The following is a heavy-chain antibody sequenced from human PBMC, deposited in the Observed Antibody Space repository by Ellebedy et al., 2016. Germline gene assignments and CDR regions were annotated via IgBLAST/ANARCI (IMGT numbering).Heavy chain of an antibody. CDR3: ARVGAYSGEAFDI. J-gene: IGHJ3*02. Sequence: ASVKVSXXASGYTFTSYYMHWVRQAPGQGLEWMGIINPSGGSTSYAQKFQGRVTMTRDTSTSTAYMELRSLRSDDTAVYYCARVGAYSGEAFDIWGQGTMVTVSS. D-gene: IGHD1-26*01. CDR2: INPSGGST. CDR1: GYTFTSYY. V-gene: IGHV1-46*01.